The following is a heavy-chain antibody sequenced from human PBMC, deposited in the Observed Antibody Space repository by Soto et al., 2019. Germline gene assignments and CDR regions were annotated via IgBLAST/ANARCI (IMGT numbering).Heavy chain of an antibody. CDR2: ISAYDGKT. D-gene: IGHD3-3*01. CDR3: ARDPHEFWTSYWFEP. CDR1: GYTFNTYG. V-gene: IGHV1-18*01. J-gene: IGHJ5*02. Sequence: ASVKVSGKTSGYTFNTYGINWVRQAPGQGLESMGWISAYDGKTTYAEKFQGRVTMTTDTSTSTAYMELRSLRSDDTAIYYCARDPHEFWTSYWFEPCVPGPPVTVSS.